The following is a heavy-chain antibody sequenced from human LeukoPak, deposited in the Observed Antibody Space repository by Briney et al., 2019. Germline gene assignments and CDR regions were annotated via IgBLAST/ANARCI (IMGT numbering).Heavy chain of an antibody. CDR1: GYTFTSYD. CDR3: ASLGGIYYDILTGYYTDDY. D-gene: IGHD3-9*01. V-gene: IGHV1-8*01. CDR2: MNPNSGNT. Sequence: ASVKVSCKASGYTFTSYDINWVRQATGQGLEWMGWMNPNSGNTGYAQKFQGRVTMTRTTSINTAYMELSSLRSEDTAVYYCASLGGIYYDILTGYYTDDYWGQGTLVTVSS. J-gene: IGHJ4*02.